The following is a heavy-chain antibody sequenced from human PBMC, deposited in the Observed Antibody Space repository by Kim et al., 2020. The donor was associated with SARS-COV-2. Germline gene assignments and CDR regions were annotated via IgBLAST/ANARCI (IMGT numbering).Heavy chain of an antibody. J-gene: IGHJ3*02. Sequence: ASVKVSCKASGYTFTSYYMHWVRQAPGQGLEWMGIINPSGGSTSYAQKFQGRVTMTRDTSTSTVYMELSSLRSEDTAVYYCARRMDTAMVLGERWGQPNKLGAFDIWGQGTMVTVSS. CDR3: ARRMDTAMVLGERWGQPNKLGAFDI. D-gene: IGHD5-18*01. CDR2: INPSGGST. CDR1: GYTFTSYY. V-gene: IGHV1-46*01.